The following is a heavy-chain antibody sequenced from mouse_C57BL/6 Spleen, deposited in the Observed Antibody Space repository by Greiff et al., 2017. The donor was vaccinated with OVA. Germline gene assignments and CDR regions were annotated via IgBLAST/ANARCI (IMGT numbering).Heavy chain of an antibody. V-gene: IGHV1-80*01. CDR1: GYAFSSYW. D-gene: IGHD2-4*01. Sequence: VQLQQSGAELVKPGASVKISCKASGYAFSSYWMNWVKQRPGKGLEWIGQIYPGDGDTNYNGKFKGKATLTADKSSITAYRQLSSLTSEDSAVYFCARRKLYDYDERDYFDYWGQGTTLTVSS. CDR3: ARRKLYDYDERDYFDY. J-gene: IGHJ2*01. CDR2: IYPGDGDT.